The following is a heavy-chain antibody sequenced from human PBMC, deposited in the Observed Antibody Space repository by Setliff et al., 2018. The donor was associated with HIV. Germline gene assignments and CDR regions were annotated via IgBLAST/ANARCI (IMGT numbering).Heavy chain of an antibody. CDR2: INPNSGGT. V-gene: IGHV1-2*04. D-gene: IGHD6-13*01. CDR1: GYTFTGYY. Sequence: GASGKVSCKASGYTFTGYYMHWVRQAPGQGLEWMGWINPNSGGTNYAQKFQGWVTMTRDTSISTAYMELSRLRSDDTAVYYCARGRAEGRIADPAGIRDWGQGTLVTVSS. J-gene: IGHJ4*02. CDR3: ARGRAEGRIADPAGIRD.